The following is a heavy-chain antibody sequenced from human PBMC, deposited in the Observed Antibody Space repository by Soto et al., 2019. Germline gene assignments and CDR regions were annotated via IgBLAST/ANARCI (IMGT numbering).Heavy chain of an antibody. D-gene: IGHD2-2*01. CDR3: AQLPAAIPYYYYYMDV. V-gene: IGHV3-23*01. J-gene: IGHJ6*03. CDR2: ISGSGGST. CDR1: GFTFSSYA. Sequence: EVQLLESGGGLVQPGGSLRLSCAASGFTFSSYAMSWVRQAPGKGLEWVSAISGSGGSTYYADSVKGRFTVSRDNSKNTLHLHMNSLRAEDTAVYYCAQLPAAIPYYYYYMDVWGKGTTVTVSS.